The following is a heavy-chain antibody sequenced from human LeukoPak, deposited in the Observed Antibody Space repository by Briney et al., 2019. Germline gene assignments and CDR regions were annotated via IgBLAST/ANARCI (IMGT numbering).Heavy chain of an antibody. V-gene: IGHV3-30*04. Sequence: GGSLRLSCAASGFTFSDYAMHWVRQAPGKGLESVAVISYDGSWMYYADSVKGRFTVSRDNSKSTLYLQMDSPRVEDTAVNFCARGRGSGSFLIDYWGQGTLVTVSS. CDR2: ISYDGSWM. CDR3: ARGRGSGSFLIDY. J-gene: IGHJ4*02. D-gene: IGHD3-10*01. CDR1: GFTFSDYA.